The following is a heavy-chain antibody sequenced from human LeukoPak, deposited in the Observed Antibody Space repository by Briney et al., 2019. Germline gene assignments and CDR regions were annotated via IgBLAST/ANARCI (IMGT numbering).Heavy chain of an antibody. Sequence: GGSLRLSCAASGFTFNNYWMQWVRQAPGKGLEWVSAISGSGGSTYYADSVKGRFTISRDNSKSTLYLQMNSLRAEDTAVYYCAKDWGHYAREYWGQGTLVTVSS. CDR3: AKDWGHYAREY. V-gene: IGHV3-23*01. J-gene: IGHJ4*02. CDR2: ISGSGGST. CDR1: GFTFNNYW. D-gene: IGHD2-2*01.